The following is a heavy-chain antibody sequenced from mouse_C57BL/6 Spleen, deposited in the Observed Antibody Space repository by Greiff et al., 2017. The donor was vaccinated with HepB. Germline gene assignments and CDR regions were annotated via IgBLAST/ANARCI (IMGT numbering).Heavy chain of an antibody. CDR2: ISYSGST. D-gene: IGHD1-1*01. J-gene: IGHJ2*01. Sequence: EVQVVESGPGMVKPSQSLSLTCTVTGYSITSGYDWHWIRHFPGNKLEWMGYISYSGSTNYNPSLKSRISITHDTSKNHFFLKLNSVTTEDTATYYCARRARYYFDYWGQGTTLTVSS. CDR1: GYSITSGYD. CDR3: ARRARYYFDY. V-gene: IGHV3-1*01.